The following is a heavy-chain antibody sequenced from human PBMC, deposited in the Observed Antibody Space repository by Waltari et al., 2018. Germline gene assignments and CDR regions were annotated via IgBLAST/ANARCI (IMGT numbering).Heavy chain of an antibody. CDR2: ISCDGSNK. CDR1: GFHFSSFA. J-gene: IGHJ4*02. CDR3: ARDLDY. Sequence: QVQLVESGGGVVQPGRSLRPACVASGFHFSSFAMHWVRQAPGKGLGWVAVISCDGSNKYYADSVKGRFTISRDNSKNTLYLQMNSLRAEDTAVYYCARDLDYWGQGTLVTVSS. V-gene: IGHV3-30-3*01.